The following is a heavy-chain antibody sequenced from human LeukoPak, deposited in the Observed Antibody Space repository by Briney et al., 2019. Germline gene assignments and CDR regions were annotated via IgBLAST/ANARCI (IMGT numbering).Heavy chain of an antibody. CDR1: GFTFSSYS. D-gene: IGHD2-15*01. V-gene: IGHV3-21*04. CDR3: ARDWYCSGGSCYSFDY. J-gene: IGHJ4*02. CDR2: ISSNRSYI. Sequence: PGGSLRLSCAASGFTFSSYSMNWVRQAPGKGLEWVSSISSNRSYIYYADSVKGRFTISRDNAKNSLYLQMNSLRAEDTAVYYCARDWYCSGGSCYSFDYWGQGTLVTVSS.